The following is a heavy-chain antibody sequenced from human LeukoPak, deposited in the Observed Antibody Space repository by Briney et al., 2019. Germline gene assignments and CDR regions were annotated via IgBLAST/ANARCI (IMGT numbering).Heavy chain of an antibody. CDR1: GFTFNNYG. Sequence: GGSLRLSCAASGFTFNNYGMHWVRQAPGKGLEWVAVISYDGSNKYYADSVKGRFTISRDNSKNTLYLQMNSLRAEDTAVYYCARDNRLPEAFDIWGQGTMVTVSS. CDR2: ISYDGSNK. CDR3: ARDNRLPEAFDI. V-gene: IGHV3-30*03. J-gene: IGHJ3*02. D-gene: IGHD2/OR15-2a*01.